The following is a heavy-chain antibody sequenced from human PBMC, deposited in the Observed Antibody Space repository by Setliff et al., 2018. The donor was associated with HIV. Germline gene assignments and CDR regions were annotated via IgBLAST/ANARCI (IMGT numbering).Heavy chain of an antibody. CDR2: IKIKTDGGTT. CDR1: GFTSNNAW. V-gene: IGHV3-15*01. D-gene: IGHD3-22*01. J-gene: IGHJ4*02. CDR3: TTEVRYYDSSGPDY. Sequence: GGSLRLSCAASGFTSNNAWMSWVRQAPGKGLEWVGRIKIKTDGGTTDYAAPVKGRFTISRDDSKNTLYLQMNSLKTEDTAVYYCTTEVRYYDSSGPDYWGQGTLVTVSS.